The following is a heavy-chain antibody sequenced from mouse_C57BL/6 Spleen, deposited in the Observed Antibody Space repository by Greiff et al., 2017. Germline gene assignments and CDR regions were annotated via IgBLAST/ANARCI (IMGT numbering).Heavy chain of an antibody. Sequence: VQLQQSGAELAKPGASVKLSCNASGYTITESTINWVKQRSGQGLEWIGWFYPGSGSIKYNEKFKDKATLTADKSSSTSYMELSRLTSEDSAVYFCARHGQGNVFDYWGQGTTLTVSS. CDR1: GYTITEST. J-gene: IGHJ2*01. CDR2: FYPGSGSI. V-gene: IGHV1-62-2*01. CDR3: ARHGQGNVFDY. D-gene: IGHD2-1*01.